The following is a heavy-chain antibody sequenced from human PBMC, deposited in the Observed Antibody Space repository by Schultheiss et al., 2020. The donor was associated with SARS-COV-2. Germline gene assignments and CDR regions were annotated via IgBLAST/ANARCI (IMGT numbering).Heavy chain of an antibody. Sequence: SETLSLTSTVSGGSISSYYWSWIRQPAGKGLEWIGRIYTSGSTNYNPSLKSRVTMSVDTSKNQFSLKLSSVTAADTAVYYCARGIVVVPAARRYYYYMDVWGKGTTVTVSS. CDR1: GGSISSYY. V-gene: IGHV4-4*07. CDR3: ARGIVVVPAARRYYYYMDV. D-gene: IGHD2-2*01. J-gene: IGHJ6*03. CDR2: IYTSGST.